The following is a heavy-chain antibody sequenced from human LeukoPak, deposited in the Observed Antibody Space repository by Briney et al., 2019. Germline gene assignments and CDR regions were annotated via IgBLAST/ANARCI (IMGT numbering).Heavy chain of an antibody. V-gene: IGHV1-46*01. Sequence: ASVKVSCKASGYTFTSYYMHWVRQAPGQGLEWMGIINPSGGSTSYAQKFQGRVTKTRDTSTSTVYMELSSLRSEDTAVYYCARELRYSGSYLNYYGMDVWGQGTTVTVSS. CDR1: GYTFTSYY. CDR2: INPSGGST. CDR3: ARELRYSGSYLNYYGMDV. J-gene: IGHJ6*02. D-gene: IGHD1-26*01.